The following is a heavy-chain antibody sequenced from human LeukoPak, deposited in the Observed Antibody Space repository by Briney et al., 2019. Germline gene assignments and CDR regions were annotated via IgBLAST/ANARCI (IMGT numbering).Heavy chain of an antibody. J-gene: IGHJ4*02. Sequence: GGSLRLSCAASGFTFSDFYMNWIRQAPGKGLEWVSYISGSSSYTNYAESVKGRFTISRDNSKKSLYLQMNSLRAEDTAVYYCAREFSSGLIIDCLGQGTLVTVSS. CDR1: GFTFSDFY. V-gene: IGHV3-11*06. D-gene: IGHD6-19*01. CDR2: ISGSSSYT. CDR3: AREFSSGLIIDC.